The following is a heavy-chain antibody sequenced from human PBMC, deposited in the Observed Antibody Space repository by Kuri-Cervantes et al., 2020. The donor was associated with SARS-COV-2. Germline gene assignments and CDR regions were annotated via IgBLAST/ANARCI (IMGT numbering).Heavy chain of an antibody. CDR2: ISGSGSYI. Sequence: GGSLRLSCAASGFTFSSYWMSWVRQAPGKALEWVSSISGSGSYIYYADSVKGRFTISKESGENSLYLHMNSLRGDDTAVYYCARVAGEGPIYYYYMDVWGKGPRSPSP. CDR3: ARVAGEGPIYYYYMDV. D-gene: IGHD2-21*01. J-gene: IGHJ6*03. CDR1: GFTFSSYW. V-gene: IGHV3-21*01.